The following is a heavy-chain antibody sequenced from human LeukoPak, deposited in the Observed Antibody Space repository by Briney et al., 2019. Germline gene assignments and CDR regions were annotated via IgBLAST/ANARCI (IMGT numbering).Heavy chain of an antibody. V-gene: IGHV3-66*01. CDR1: GFTFSDYY. J-gene: IGHJ6*03. Sequence: GGSLRLSCAASGFTFSDYYMSWIRQAPGKGLEWVSVIYTGGNTYYADSVKGRFTISRDNAKNSLYLQMNSLRAEDTALYYCARERATLAYYYYMDVWGKGTTVTVSS. CDR3: ARERATLAYYYYMDV. CDR2: IYTGGNT. D-gene: IGHD5-12*01.